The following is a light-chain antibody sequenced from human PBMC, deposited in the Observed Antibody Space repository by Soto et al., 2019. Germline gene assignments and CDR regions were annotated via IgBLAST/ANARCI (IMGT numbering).Light chain of an antibody. V-gene: IGKV3-11*01. CDR2: DAS. CDR3: QQRSKWRT. CDR1: QSVSSN. J-gene: IGKJ1*01. Sequence: EIVMTQSPATLSVSPGERATLSCRASQSVSSNLAWYQQKPGQAPRLLIYDASKRATGIPARFSGSGFGTDFTLTISSLEPEDFAVYYCQQRSKWRTFGQGTKVDNK.